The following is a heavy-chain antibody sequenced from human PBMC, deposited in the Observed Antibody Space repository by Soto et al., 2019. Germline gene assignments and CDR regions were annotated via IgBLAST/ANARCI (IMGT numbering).Heavy chain of an antibody. D-gene: IGHD1-1*01. V-gene: IGHV1-18*01. CDR1: GYTVYSHS. J-gene: IGHJ4*02. CDR2: INADYGNT. Sequence: SGKISCKGAGYTVYSHSMGWVRQAPGQGLEWMGRINADYGNTQYAQKFRGRVTMTTDTSTTTVYMELTSLRSDDTAVYYCARASNDIAYWRQRTLVTVSS. CDR3: ARASNDIAY.